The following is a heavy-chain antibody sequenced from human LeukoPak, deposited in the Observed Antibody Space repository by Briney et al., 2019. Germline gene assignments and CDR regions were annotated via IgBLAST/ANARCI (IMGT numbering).Heavy chain of an antibody. Sequence: AGGSLRLSCAASGFTFSSYSMNWIRQPPGKGLEWIGSIYYSGNSYCNPSLKSRVTISVDTSKNQFSLKLSSVTAADTAVYYCARDRDTTLVTLWFDRWGQGTLVTVSS. CDR2: IYYSGNS. CDR3: ARDRDTTLVTLWFDR. V-gene: IGHV4-39*07. D-gene: IGHD4-23*01. J-gene: IGHJ5*02. CDR1: GFTFSSYS.